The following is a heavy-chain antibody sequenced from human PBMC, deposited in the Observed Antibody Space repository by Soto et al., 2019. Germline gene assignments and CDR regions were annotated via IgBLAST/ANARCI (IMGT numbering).Heavy chain of an antibody. CDR2: INHSGST. V-gene: IGHV4-34*01. CDR1: GGSFSGYY. D-gene: IGHD4-17*01. Sequence: SETLSLTCAVYGGSFSGYYWSWIRQPPGKGLEWIGEINHSGSTNYNPSLKSRVTISVDTSRNQFSLRLSSVTTADTAEYYCARVRTVTATVYYYYGLDVWGQGTTVTVSS. J-gene: IGHJ6*02. CDR3: ARVRTVTATVYYYYGLDV.